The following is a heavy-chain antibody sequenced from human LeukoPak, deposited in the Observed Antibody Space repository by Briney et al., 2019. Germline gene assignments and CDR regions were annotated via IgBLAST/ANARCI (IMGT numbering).Heavy chain of an antibody. CDR1: GASVSSIGYS. J-gene: IGHJ6*03. D-gene: IGHD3-3*01. CDR2: IYTSGST. Sequence: SETLSLTCGVSGASVSSIGYSWSWIRQPPGRGLEWIGRIYTSGSTNYNPSLKSRVTISVDTSKNQFSLKLSSVTAADTAVYYCARDFFFGSGYRENYMDVWGKGTTVTVSS. CDR3: ARDFFFGSGYRENYMDV. V-gene: IGHV4-61*02.